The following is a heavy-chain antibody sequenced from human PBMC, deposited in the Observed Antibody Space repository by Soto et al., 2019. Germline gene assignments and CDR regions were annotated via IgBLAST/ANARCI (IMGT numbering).Heavy chain of an antibody. CDR2: IHYSGRT. CDR1: GDSVTISDYY. Sequence: QLQLQESGPGLVKPSETLSLTCTVSGDSVTISDYYWGWIRQPPGKGLEWIGGIHYSGRTYYNPSLKSRVTISGDTSKMQFSLKLTSVTAADAAVYYCAAHDSGGYYAEYWGQGTLVTVSA. CDR3: AAHDSGGYYAEY. V-gene: IGHV4-39*01. D-gene: IGHD3-22*01. J-gene: IGHJ4*02.